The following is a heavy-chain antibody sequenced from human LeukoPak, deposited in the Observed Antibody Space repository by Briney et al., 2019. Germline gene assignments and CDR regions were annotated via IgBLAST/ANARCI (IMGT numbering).Heavy chain of an antibody. Sequence: GGSLRLSCAASGFTVSSNFMSWVRQAPGKGLEWVSVIYSGGSTYYADSVKGRFTISRDNSKNTLYLQMNSLRVEDTAVYYCAREGGPYRPLDYSGQGTLVTVSS. CDR3: AREGGPYRPLDY. J-gene: IGHJ4*02. V-gene: IGHV3-66*01. CDR1: GFTVSSNF. CDR2: IYSGGST.